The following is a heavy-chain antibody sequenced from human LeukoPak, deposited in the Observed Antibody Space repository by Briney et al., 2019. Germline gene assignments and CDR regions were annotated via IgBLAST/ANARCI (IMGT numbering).Heavy chain of an antibody. CDR3: ARRVSSSLDY. V-gene: IGHV4-38-2*02. CDR1: GYSIGSGHY. Sequence: SETLSLTCSVSGYSIGSGHYWGWIRQPPGKGLEWIGSIYYSGSTYYNPPLKSRVTISVDTSKNQFSLKLSSVTAADTAVYYCARRVSSSLDYWGQGTLVTVSS. D-gene: IGHD6-13*01. CDR2: IYYSGST. J-gene: IGHJ4*02.